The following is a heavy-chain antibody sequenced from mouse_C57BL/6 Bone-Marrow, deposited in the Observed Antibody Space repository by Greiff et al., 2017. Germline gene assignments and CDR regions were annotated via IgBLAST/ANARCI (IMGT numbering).Heavy chain of an antibody. CDR2: IYPGSGST. Sequence: QVQLQQPGAELVKPGASVKMSCRASGYTFTSYWITWVKQRPGQGLEWIGDIYPGSGSTNTNEKFKSKANLTVDTSSSTAYMQLSSLTSEDSAVYYCARWLGYFDVWGTGTTVTVSS. V-gene: IGHV1-55*01. J-gene: IGHJ1*03. CDR1: GYTFTSYW. CDR3: ARWLGYFDV. D-gene: IGHD2-2*01.